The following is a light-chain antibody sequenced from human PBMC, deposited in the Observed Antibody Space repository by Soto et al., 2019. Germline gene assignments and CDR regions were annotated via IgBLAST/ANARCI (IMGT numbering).Light chain of an antibody. Sequence: DIQMTQSPSSVSASLGDRVTITCRASQDISSWLAWYQQKPGKAPKLLIYAASILQSGVPSRFSGRGSGTDFTLTISGLEAEDFATYYCQHSYSNVWTFGQGTRVEVK. CDR3: QHSYSNVWT. CDR2: AAS. CDR1: QDISSW. J-gene: IGKJ1*01. V-gene: IGKV1-12*01.